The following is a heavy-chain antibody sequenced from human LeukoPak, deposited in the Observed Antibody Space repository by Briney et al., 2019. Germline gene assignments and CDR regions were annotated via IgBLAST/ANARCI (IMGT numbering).Heavy chain of an antibody. CDR3: AREDGRYSGYDYTLSY. D-gene: IGHD5-12*01. V-gene: IGHV1-8*01. CDR1: GYTFTSYD. CDR2: MNPTSGNT. J-gene: IGHJ4*02. Sequence: ASVKVSCKASGYTFTSYDINWVRQASGQGLEWMGWMNPTSGNTGYAQKFQGRVTMTRDTSISTAYMELSSLGSEDTAVYYCAREDGRYSGYDYTLSYWGQGTLVTVSS.